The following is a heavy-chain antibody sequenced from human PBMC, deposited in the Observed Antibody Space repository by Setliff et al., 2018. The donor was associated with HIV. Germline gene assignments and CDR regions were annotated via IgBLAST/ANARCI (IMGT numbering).Heavy chain of an antibody. Sequence: LSLTCTVSGYSMSGGYNWGWIRQSPEKGLEWIGNIYHVGTTYYNPSLKSRVTLSVDPSKSQFSLKLTSVTAADTALYYCVTTDYFYGRNNFEYWGQGALVTGSS. CDR3: VTTDYFYGRNNFEY. V-gene: IGHV4-38-2*02. J-gene: IGHJ4*02. D-gene: IGHD3-10*01. CDR1: GYSMSGGYN. CDR2: IYHVGTT.